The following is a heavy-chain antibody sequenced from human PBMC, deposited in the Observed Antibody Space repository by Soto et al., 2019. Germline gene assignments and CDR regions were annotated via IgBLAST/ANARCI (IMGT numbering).Heavy chain of an antibody. V-gene: IGHV4-30-4*01. J-gene: IGHJ3*02. CDR1: GGSISSGDYY. CDR2: IYYSGST. Sequence: SETLSLTCTVSGGSISSGDYYWSWIRQPPGKGLEWIGYIYYSGSTYYNPSLKGRVTISVDTSKNQFSLKLSSVTAADTAVYYCSRVYSSSFDFDIWGQGTMVTVSS. D-gene: IGHD6-6*01. CDR3: SRVYSSSFDFDI.